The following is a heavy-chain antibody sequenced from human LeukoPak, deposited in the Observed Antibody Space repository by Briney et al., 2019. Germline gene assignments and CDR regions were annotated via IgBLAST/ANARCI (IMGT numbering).Heavy chain of an antibody. D-gene: IGHD6-13*01. CDR3: ATDPRIAAAGSLDY. CDR2: IIPIFGTA. V-gene: IGHV1-69*05. J-gene: IGHJ4*02. CDR1: GGTFSSYA. Sequence: SVKVSCKASGGTFSSYAISWVRQAPGQGLEWMGGIIPIFGTANYAQKFQGRVTITTDESTSTAYMELSSLRSEDTAVYYCATDPRIAAAGSLDYWGQGTLVTVSS.